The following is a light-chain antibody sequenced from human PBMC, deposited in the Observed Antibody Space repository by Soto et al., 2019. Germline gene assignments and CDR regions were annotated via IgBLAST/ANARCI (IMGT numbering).Light chain of an antibody. CDR2: KVS. V-gene: IGLV2-14*03. CDR1: SSDVGGYNL. Sequence: QSVLTQPASVSGSPGQSITISCSGTSSDVGGYNLVSWYQQHPGQAPKVLIYKVSNRPSGVSNRFSGSKSGNTASLTISGLQAEDEAIYFCSSYTSNSRVFGTGTKLTVL. CDR3: SSYTSNSRV. J-gene: IGLJ1*01.